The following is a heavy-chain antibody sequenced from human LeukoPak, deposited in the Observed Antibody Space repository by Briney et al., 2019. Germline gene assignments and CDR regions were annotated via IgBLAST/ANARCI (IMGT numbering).Heavy chain of an antibody. J-gene: IGHJ4*02. V-gene: IGHV3-23*01. CDR2: ISGSGGST. D-gene: IGHD2/OR15-2a*01. Sequence: GGSLRLSCAASGFTFSTYAMTWVRQAPGKGLEWVSAISGSGGSTYYADSVKGRFTISRDNSKNTLYLQMNSLRAEDTAVYYCAKATFSGYGDYWGQGTLVTVSS. CDR1: GFTFSTYA. CDR3: AKATFSGYGDY.